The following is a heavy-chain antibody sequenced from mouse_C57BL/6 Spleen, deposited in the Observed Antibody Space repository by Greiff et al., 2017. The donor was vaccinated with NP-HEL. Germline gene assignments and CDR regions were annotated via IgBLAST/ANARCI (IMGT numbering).Heavy chain of an antibody. CDR2: IYPRSGNT. CDR3: ARVYYDYDETWFAY. V-gene: IGHV1-81*01. CDR1: GYTFTSYG. D-gene: IGHD2-4*01. Sequence: VQVVESGAELARPGASVKLSCKASGYTFTSYGISWVKQRTGQGLEWIGEIYPRSGNTYYNEKFKGKATLTADKSSSTAYMELRSLTSEDSAVYFCARVYYDYDETWFAYWGQGTLVTVSA. J-gene: IGHJ3*01.